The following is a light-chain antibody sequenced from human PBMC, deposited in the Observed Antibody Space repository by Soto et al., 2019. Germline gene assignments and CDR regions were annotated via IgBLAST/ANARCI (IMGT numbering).Light chain of an antibody. V-gene: IGLV2-14*01. J-gene: IGLJ2*01. Sequence: QSVLTQPASMSGSPGQSITISCTGTSSDVGGYNYVSWYQQHPGKAPKLMIYEVSNRPSGVSNRFSGSKSGNTASLTISGLQAEDEADYYCSSYTSSSTPYVVFGGGTKVTVL. CDR1: SSDVGGYNY. CDR2: EVS. CDR3: SSYTSSSTPYVV.